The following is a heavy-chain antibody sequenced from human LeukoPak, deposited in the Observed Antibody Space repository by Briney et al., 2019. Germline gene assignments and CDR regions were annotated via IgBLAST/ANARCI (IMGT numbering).Heavy chain of an antibody. CDR3: ARDNIVVVPAAMGNYYYYGMDV. J-gene: IGHJ6*04. Sequence: GSSVKVSCKASGGTFSSYAISWVRQAPGQGLEWMGGIIPIFGTANYAQKFQGRVTITADKSTSTAYMELSSLRSEDMAVYYCARDNIVVVPAAMGNYYYYGMDVWGKGTTVTVSS. CDR2: IIPIFGTA. V-gene: IGHV1-69*06. D-gene: IGHD2-2*01. CDR1: GGTFSSYA.